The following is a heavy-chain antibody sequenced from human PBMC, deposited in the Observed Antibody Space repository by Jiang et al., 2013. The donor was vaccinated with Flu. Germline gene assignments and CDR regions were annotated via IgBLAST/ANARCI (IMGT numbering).Heavy chain of an antibody. CDR3: TTGVAMVRGVIGYFDY. CDR1: GFTFSNAW. J-gene: IGHJ4*02. CDR2: IKSKTDGGTT. D-gene: IGHD3-10*01. Sequence: VQLVESGGGLVKPGGSLRLSCAASGFTFSNAWMSWVRQAPGKGLEWVGRIKSKTDGGTTDYAAPVKGGFTISRDDSKNXLYLQMNSLKTEDTAVYYCTTGVAMVRGVIGYFDYWGQGTLVTVSS. V-gene: IGHV3-15*01.